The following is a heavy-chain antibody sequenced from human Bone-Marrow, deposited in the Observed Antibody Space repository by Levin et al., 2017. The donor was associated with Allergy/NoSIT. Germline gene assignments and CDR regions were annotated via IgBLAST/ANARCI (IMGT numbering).Heavy chain of an antibody. V-gene: IGHV1-8*01. CDR2: MNPNSGNT. CDR3: ARINIACGGSCRYYYYYYGMDV. Sequence: GESLKISCKASGYTFTSYDINWVRQATGQGLEWMGWMNPNSGNTGYAQKFQGRVTMTRNTSISTAYMELSSLRSEDTAVYYCARINIACGGSCRYYYYYYGMDVWGQGTTVTVSS. D-gene: IGHD2-15*01. CDR1: GYTFTSYD. J-gene: IGHJ6*02.